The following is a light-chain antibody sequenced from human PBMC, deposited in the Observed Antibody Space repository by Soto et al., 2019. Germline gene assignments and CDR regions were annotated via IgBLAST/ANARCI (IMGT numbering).Light chain of an antibody. CDR3: SSYTRATTYV. V-gene: IGLV2-14*01. CDR1: SSDVGAYNY. J-gene: IGLJ1*01. CDR2: DVS. Sequence: QCDLTQPASVSGSPGESITISCTGTSSDVGAYNYDSWYQQYPGEAPKVIIYDVSHRPAGVSNRFSGSKSGNTASLTISGLQTQDEADYYCSSYTRATTYVFGTGTKVTVL.